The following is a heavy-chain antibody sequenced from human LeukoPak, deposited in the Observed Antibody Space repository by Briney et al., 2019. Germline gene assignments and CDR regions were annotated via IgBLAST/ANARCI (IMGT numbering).Heavy chain of an antibody. D-gene: IGHD4-17*01. J-gene: IGHJ5*02. CDR3: ARDRSKTVTTGFDH. Sequence: GASVKVSCKASGYTFTSYGISWVRQAPGQGLEWMGWISAYNGNTNYAQKLQGRVTMTTHTSTSTAYMELRRLRSDDTAVYYCARDRSKTVTTGFDHWGQGTLVTVSS. V-gene: IGHV1-18*01. CDR1: GYTFTSYG. CDR2: ISAYNGNT.